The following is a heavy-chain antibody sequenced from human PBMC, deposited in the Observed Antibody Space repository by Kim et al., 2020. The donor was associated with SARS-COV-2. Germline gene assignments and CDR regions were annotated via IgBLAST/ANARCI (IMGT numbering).Heavy chain of an antibody. CDR1: GFTFTSSA. J-gene: IGHJ4*02. Sequence: SVKVSCKASGFTFTSSAVQWVRQARGQRLEWIGWIVVGSGNTNYAQKFQERVTITRDMSTSTAYMELSSLRSEDTAVYYCAAPSGGSGYIVRSVEGGFDYWGQGTLVTVSS. CDR2: IVVGSGNT. CDR3: AAPSGGSGYIVRSVEGGFDY. V-gene: IGHV1-58*01. D-gene: IGHD3-22*01.